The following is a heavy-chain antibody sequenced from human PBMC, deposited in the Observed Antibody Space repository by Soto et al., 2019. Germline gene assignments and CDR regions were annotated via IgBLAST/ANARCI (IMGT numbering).Heavy chain of an antibody. CDR1: GGSISSGGYY. D-gene: IGHD6-6*01. V-gene: IGHV4-31*03. J-gene: IGHJ6*02. CDR2: IYYSGST. Sequence: SETLSLTCTVSGGSISSGGYYWGWIRQHPGKGLEWIGYIYYSGSTYYNPSLKSRVTISVDTSKNQFSLKLSSVTAADTAVYYCARAGSSSLGMDVWGQGTTVTVSS. CDR3: ARAGSSSLGMDV.